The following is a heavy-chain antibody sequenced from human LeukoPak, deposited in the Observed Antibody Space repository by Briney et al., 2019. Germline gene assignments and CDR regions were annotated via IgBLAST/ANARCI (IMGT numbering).Heavy chain of an antibody. CDR1: GYTFTGYY. Sequence: ASVKVSCKASGYTFTGYYMHWVRQAPGQGLEWMGRINPNSGGTNYAQKFQGRVTMTRDTSISTAYMELSRLRSDDTAVYYCAREVGIVVVPAAIRPYYYYGMDVWGQGTTVTVSS. CDR3: AREVGIVVVPAAIRPYYYYGMDV. D-gene: IGHD2-2*02. V-gene: IGHV1-2*06. CDR2: INPNSGGT. J-gene: IGHJ6*02.